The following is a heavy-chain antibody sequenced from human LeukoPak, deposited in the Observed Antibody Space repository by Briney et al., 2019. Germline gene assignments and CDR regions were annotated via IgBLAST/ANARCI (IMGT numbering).Heavy chain of an antibody. V-gene: IGHV5-51*01. CDR2: IFPGDSDT. Sequence: GESLKISCQGSGYTFTSYWIAWVRQLPGKGLEWMGIIFPGDSDTRYSPSFQGQVTISADKSITTAYLQWNSLKASDTAIYYCARHGERGGLDPWGQGTLVTVSS. J-gene: IGHJ5*02. CDR3: ARHGERGGLDP. D-gene: IGHD1-1*01. CDR1: GYTFTSYW.